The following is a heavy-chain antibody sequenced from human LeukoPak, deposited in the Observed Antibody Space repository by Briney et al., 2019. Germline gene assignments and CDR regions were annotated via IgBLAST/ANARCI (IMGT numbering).Heavy chain of an antibody. Sequence: SETLSLTRAVYGGSFSGYYWSWIRQPPGKGLEWIGEINHSGSTNYNPSLKSRVTISVDTSKNQFSLKLSSVTAADTAVYYCARGYCSSTSCYCMDVWGQGTTVTVSS. CDR1: GGSFSGYY. CDR2: INHSGST. V-gene: IGHV4-34*01. CDR3: ARGYCSSTSCYCMDV. J-gene: IGHJ6*02. D-gene: IGHD2-2*01.